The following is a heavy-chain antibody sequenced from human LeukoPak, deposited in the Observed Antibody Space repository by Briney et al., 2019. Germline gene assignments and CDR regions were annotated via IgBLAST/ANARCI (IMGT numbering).Heavy chain of an antibody. J-gene: IGHJ4*02. CDR1: GGSISSSSYY. Sequence: SETLSLTCTVSGGSISSSSYYWGWIRQLPGKGLEWIGSIYYSGSTYYNPSLKSRVTVSVDTSKNQFSLKLSSVTAADTAVYYCARRMVRGTIDYWGQGTLVTVSS. D-gene: IGHD3-10*01. CDR3: ARRMVRGTIDY. V-gene: IGHV4-39*01. CDR2: IYYSGST.